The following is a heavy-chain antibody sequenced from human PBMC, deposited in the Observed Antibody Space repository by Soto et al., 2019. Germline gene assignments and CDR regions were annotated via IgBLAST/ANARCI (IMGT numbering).Heavy chain of an antibody. CDR2: ISSSSSYI. Sequence: GGSLRLSCAASGFTFSSYSMNWVRQAPGKGLEWVSSISSSSSYIYYADSVKGRFTISRDNAKNSLYLQMNSLRAEDTAVYYCARGRRRGHYDSSGYADYGMDVWGQGTTVTVSS. D-gene: IGHD3-22*01. V-gene: IGHV3-21*01. CDR1: GFTFSSYS. J-gene: IGHJ6*02. CDR3: ARGRRRGHYDSSGYADYGMDV.